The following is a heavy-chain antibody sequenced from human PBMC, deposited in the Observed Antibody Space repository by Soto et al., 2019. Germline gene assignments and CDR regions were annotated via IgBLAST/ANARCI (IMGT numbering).Heavy chain of an antibody. CDR1: GFSVTSNY. J-gene: IGHJ4*02. CDR2: LYTGGST. D-gene: IGHD2-2*01. Sequence: EVQLVESGGGLIQPGGSLRLSCVASGFSVTSNYMTWVRQAPGKGLEWVSILYTGGSTYYSDSVKGRSTISGDTPKNTVFLQLNSLRAEDTAIYYCARATRYFGSFDSWGQGTLVSVAS. CDR3: ARATRYFGSFDS. V-gene: IGHV3-53*01.